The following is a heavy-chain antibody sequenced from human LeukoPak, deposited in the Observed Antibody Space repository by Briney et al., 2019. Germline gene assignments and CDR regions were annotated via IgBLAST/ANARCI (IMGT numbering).Heavy chain of an antibody. CDR3: ARDTITGAYYYYMDV. V-gene: IGHV3-7*01. J-gene: IGHJ6*03. CDR2: IKQDGSEK. D-gene: IGHD5-12*01. CDR1: GFTFSSYS. Sequence: GGSLRLSCAASGFTFSSYSMNWVRQAPGKGLEWVANIKQDGSEKYYVDSVKGRFTISRDNAKNSLYLQMNSLRAEDTAVYYCARDTITGAYYYYMDVWGKGTTVTVSS.